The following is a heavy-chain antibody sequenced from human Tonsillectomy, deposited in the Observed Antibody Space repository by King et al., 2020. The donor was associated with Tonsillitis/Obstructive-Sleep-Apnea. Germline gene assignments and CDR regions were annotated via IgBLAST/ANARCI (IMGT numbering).Heavy chain of an antibody. CDR3: ARQILELPGLFDY. Sequence: QLVQSGAEVKKPGSSVKVSCKASGGTFSSYAISWVRQAPGQGLEWMGRIIPILGIANYAQKFQGRVTITADKSTSTAYMELSSLRSEDTAVYYCARQILELPGLFDYWGQGTLVTVSS. CDR1: GGTFSSYA. J-gene: IGHJ4*02. V-gene: IGHV1-69*09. CDR2: IIPILGIA. D-gene: IGHD1-7*01.